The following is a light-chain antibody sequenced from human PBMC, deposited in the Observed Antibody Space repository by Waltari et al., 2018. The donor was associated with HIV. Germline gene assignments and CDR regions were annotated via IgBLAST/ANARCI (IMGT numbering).Light chain of an antibody. V-gene: IGLV2-23*02. CDR2: EVP. CDR1: NSDIGKSNL. Sequence: QSALTQPAYVSGSPGQSITIPCTGTNSDIGKSNLVPWYQQHPGKVPKVLIFEVPTRPSGISHRFSGSKSDNTASLTISGLQAEDEADYYCSSYATGNTYVFGTGTSVTVL. J-gene: IGLJ1*01. CDR3: SSYATGNTYV.